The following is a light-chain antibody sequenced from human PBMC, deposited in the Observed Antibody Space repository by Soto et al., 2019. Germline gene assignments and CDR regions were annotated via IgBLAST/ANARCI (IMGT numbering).Light chain of an antibody. J-gene: IGKJ3*01. CDR2: AAS. V-gene: IGKV1-9*01. CDR1: QGIGTY. CDR3: QQLQSYSFT. Sequence: DIQLTQSPSFLSASVGDRVTITCRASQGIGTYLAWYQQKPGKAPNLLIYAASTLQSGVPSRFSGSGSGTEFTLTISSLLPEDFATYYCQQLQSYSFTFGPGTKVDI.